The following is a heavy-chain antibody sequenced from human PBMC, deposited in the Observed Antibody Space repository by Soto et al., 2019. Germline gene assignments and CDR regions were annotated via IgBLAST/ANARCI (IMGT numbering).Heavy chain of an antibody. CDR3: AASPWKTSPRYYFDY. Sequence: PGGSLRLSCAASGFPFSNYGMHWVRQAPGKGLEWMAVISFDGHDQDYAESVKGRFTISRDNSKNTLYLQMNSLRAEDTAVYYCAASPWKTSPRYYFDYWGQGTLVTVSS. CDR2: ISFDGHDQ. CDR1: GFPFSNYG. J-gene: IGHJ4*02. V-gene: IGHV3-30*03. D-gene: IGHD1-1*01.